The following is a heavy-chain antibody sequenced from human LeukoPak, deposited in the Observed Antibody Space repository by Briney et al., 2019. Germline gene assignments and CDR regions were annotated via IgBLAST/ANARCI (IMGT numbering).Heavy chain of an antibody. D-gene: IGHD2-21*02. J-gene: IGHJ4*02. CDR1: GGSFSPYY. V-gene: IGHV4-34*01. CDR2: INHSGST. CDR3: ARGGFYCGGDCYVDY. Sequence: PSETLSLTCAVYGGSFSPYYWSWIRQPPGKGLEWIGEINHSGSTNYNPSLKSRVTMSVDTSKNQFSLRLSSVTAAGTAVYYCARGGFYCGGDCYVDYWGQGTLVTVSS.